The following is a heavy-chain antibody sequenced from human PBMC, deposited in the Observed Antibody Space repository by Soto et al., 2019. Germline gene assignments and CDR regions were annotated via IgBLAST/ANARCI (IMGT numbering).Heavy chain of an antibody. J-gene: IGHJ6*03. CDR1: GYSFTSYW. CDR2: IYPGDSDT. CDR3: ARLESYYYYYMDV. Sequence: GESLKISCKGSGYSFTSYWIGWVRQMPGKDLEWMGIIYPGDSDTRYSPSFQGQVTISADKSISTAYLQWSSLKASDTAMYYCARLESYYYYYMDVWGKGTTVTVSS. V-gene: IGHV5-51*01.